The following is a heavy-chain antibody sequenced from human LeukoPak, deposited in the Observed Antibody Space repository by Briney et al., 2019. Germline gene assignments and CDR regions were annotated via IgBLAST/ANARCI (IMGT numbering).Heavy chain of an antibody. D-gene: IGHD6-19*01. CDR3: ASGRDITVAGPGGYFDY. V-gene: IGHV3-11*01. J-gene: IGHJ4*02. CDR1: GFTFSDYH. Sequence: GGSLRLSCAASGFTFSDYHMNWIRQAPGKGLEWVSYISPGGGSIYLADSVKGRFTISWDNAKNSLFLQMNSLTAEDTAVYYCASGRDITVAGPGGYFDYWAREPWSPSPQ. CDR2: ISPGGGSI.